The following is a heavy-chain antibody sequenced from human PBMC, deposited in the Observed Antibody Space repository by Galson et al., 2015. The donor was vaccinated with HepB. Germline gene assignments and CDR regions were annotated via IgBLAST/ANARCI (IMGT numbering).Heavy chain of an antibody. J-gene: IGHJ4*02. CDR3: AKDERFLEWLFLFDY. D-gene: IGHD3-3*01. V-gene: IGHV3-30*18. CDR1: GFTFSSYG. CDR2: ISYDGSNK. Sequence: SLRLSCAASGFTFSSYGMHWVRQAPGKGLEWVAVISYDGSNKYYADSVKGRFTISRDNSKNTLYLQMNSLRAEDTAVYYCAKDERFLEWLFLFDYWGQGTLVTVSS.